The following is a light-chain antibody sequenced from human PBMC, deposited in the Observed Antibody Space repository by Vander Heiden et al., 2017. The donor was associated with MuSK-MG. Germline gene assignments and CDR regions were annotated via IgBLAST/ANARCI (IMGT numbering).Light chain of an antibody. V-gene: IGKV1-39*01. CDR3: QQSDRTPLT. CDR2: GTS. Sequence: DIQLTQSPSSLSASVGDRVTISCRASQNMNTFLNWFQQKQGKPPTLLIYGTSTLFSGVPSRFSGRGSGTDFTLTIIRLQVEDFATYYCQQSDRTPLTFGGGTRVEIK. CDR1: QNMNTF. J-gene: IGKJ4*01.